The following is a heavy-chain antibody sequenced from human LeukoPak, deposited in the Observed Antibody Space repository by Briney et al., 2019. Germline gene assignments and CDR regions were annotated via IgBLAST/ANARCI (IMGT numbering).Heavy chain of an antibody. Sequence: SETLSLTCSVSGYSIKSGYYWGWIRQAPGQGLEWIGSIYNTGNTFYNPSLKSRVTISVDTSKNQFSLRLTSVTAADTAVYYCARTPPGGDVDHWGEGTLVTISS. J-gene: IGHJ4*02. CDR1: GYSIKSGYY. D-gene: IGHD3-16*01. CDR3: ARTPPGGDVDH. CDR2: IYNTGNT. V-gene: IGHV4-38-2*02.